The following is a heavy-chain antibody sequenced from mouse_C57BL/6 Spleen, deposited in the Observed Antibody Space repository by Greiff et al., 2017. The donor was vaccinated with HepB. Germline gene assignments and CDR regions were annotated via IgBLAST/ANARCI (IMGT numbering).Heavy chain of an antibody. Sequence: EVMLVESGGGLVKPGGSLKLSCAASGFTFSSYTMSWVRQTPEKRLEWVATISGGGGNTYYPDSVKGRFTISIDNAKNTMYLQMSSLRSEDTALYDCARHYDRGYLDVWGTGTTVTVSA. CDR3: ARHYDRGYLDV. D-gene: IGHD2-12*01. CDR1: GFTFSSYT. V-gene: IGHV5-9*01. CDR2: ISGGGGNT. J-gene: IGHJ1*03.